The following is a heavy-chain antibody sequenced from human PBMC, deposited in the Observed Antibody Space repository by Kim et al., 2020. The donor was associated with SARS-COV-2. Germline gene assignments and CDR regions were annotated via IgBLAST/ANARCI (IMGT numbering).Heavy chain of an antibody. V-gene: IGHV1-69*04. CDR2: IIPILGIA. J-gene: IGHJ6*02. CDR1: GGTFSSYT. Sequence: SVKVSCKASGGTFSSYTISWVRQAPGQGLEWMGRIIPILGIANYAQKFQGRVTITADKSTSTAYMELSSLRSEDTAVYYCARDPLIAAAGTYHDINNYYYYYGMDVWGQGTTVTVSS. CDR3: ARDPLIAAAGTYHDINNYYYYYGMDV. D-gene: IGHD6-13*01.